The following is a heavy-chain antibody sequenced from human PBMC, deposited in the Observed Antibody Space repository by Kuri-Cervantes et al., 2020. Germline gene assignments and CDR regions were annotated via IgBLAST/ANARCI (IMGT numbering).Heavy chain of an antibody. Sequence: LSLTCAASGFTFDDYAMHWVRQAPGKGLEWVSGISWNSGSIGYADSVKGRFIISRDNAKNTLFLQMNSLRAEDTAVYYCARAGSRGAYYYYMDVWGKGTTVTVSS. V-gene: IGHV3-9*01. CDR1: GFTFDDYA. CDR3: ARAGSRGAYYYYMDV. J-gene: IGHJ6*03. CDR2: ISWNSGSI. D-gene: IGHD3-10*01.